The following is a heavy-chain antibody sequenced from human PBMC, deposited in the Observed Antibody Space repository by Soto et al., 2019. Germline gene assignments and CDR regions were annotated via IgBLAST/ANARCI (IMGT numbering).Heavy chain of an antibody. J-gene: IGHJ4*02. CDR3: ARDKGYGDQRTLGY. V-gene: IGHV3-53*01. CDR1: GFTVSANY. D-gene: IGHD4-17*01. Sequence: EVQLVESGGGLNQPGGSLRLSCAASGFTVSANYMSWVRQAPGKGLEWLSVIYSGGGTYYADSVKGRFTTSRDSSKNMFFLQMTDLRAEDTAIYSCARDKGYGDQRTLGYWGQGTVVTVSS. CDR2: IYSGGGT.